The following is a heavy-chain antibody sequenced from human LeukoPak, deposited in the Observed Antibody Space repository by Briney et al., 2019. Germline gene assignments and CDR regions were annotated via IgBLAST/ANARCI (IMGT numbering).Heavy chain of an antibody. CDR1: GFTFSSYR. V-gene: IGHV3-48*02. CDR3: ARGPIYGDYVDS. J-gene: IGHJ4*02. D-gene: IGHD4-17*01. CDR2: MSSTGSII. Sequence: GGSLRLSCAASGFTFSSYRMNWVRQAPGKGLEWLSFMSSTGSIIHYADSVKGRFTISRDNAKNSLYLQMNSLRDEDTAVYYCARGPIYGDYVDSWGQGTLVTVSS.